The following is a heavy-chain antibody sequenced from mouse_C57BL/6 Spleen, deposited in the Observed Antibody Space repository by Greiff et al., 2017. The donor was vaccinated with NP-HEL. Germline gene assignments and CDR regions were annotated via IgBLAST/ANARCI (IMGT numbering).Heavy chain of an antibody. D-gene: IGHD1-1*01. CDR2: IYPGDGDT. J-gene: IGHJ2*01. CDR3: ARSRDYYGSSSYYFDY. CDR1: GYAFSSYW. V-gene: IGHV1-80*01. Sequence: QVQLQQSGAELVKPGASVKISCKASGYAFSSYWMNWVKQRPGKGLEWIGQIYPGDGDTNYNGKFKGKATLTADKSSSTAYMQLSSLTSEDSAVYFCARSRDYYGSSSYYFDYWGQGTTLTVSS.